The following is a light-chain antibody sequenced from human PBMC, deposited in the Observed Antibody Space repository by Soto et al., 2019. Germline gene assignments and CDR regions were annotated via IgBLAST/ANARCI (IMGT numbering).Light chain of an antibody. Sequence: EIVLTQSPGTLSLSPGERATLSCRASQTVSSNYLAWYQQKPGQAPRLLIYAASTRATVIPDRFSGSRSGTDFTLSISRLKPEVFACYYCQLYGTSRKPFGQGTTVDIK. CDR3: QLYGTSRKP. V-gene: IGKV3-20*01. CDR2: AAS. CDR1: QTVSSNY. J-gene: IGKJ1*01.